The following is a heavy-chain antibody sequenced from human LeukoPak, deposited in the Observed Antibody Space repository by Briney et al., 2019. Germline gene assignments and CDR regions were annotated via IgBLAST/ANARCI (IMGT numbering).Heavy chain of an antibody. V-gene: IGHV3-23*01. CDR1: GFTFSSYW. D-gene: IGHD6-19*01. CDR2: ISGSGGST. CDR3: AKGSSGWYHNWFDP. Sequence: GGSLRLSCAASGFTFSSYWMSWVRQAPGKGLEWVSAISGSGGSTYYADSVKGRFTISRDNSKNTLYLQMNSLRAEDTAVYYCAKGSSGWYHNWFDPWGQGTLVTVSS. J-gene: IGHJ5*02.